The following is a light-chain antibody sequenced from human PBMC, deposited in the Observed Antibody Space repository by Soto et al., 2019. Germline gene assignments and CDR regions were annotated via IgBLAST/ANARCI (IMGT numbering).Light chain of an antibody. CDR1: SSDVGGYNY. V-gene: IGLV2-14*01. J-gene: IGLJ1*01. CDR3: SSYTSSSTGV. CDR2: DVS. Sequence: ALTQPASASGSPGQSITISCTGTSSDVGGYNYVSWYQQHPGKAPKLMIYDVSNRPSGVSNRFSGSKSGNTASLTISGLQAEDEADYYCSSYTSSSTGVFGTGTKVTVL.